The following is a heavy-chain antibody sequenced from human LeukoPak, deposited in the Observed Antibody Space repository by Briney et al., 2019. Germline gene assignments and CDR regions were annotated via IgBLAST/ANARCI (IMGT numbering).Heavy chain of an antibody. Sequence: GGSLRLSYAVSGFTFSNYAMNWVRQAPGKGLEWVSVIGGSADNTYYADSVKGRFTISRDNSKNTLYLQMNSLRAEDTAVYYCAKAVTGINLPTDYWGPGTLVTVSS. CDR3: AKAVTGINLPTDY. J-gene: IGHJ4*02. CDR1: GFTFSNYA. V-gene: IGHV3-23*01. D-gene: IGHD6-19*01. CDR2: IGGSADNT.